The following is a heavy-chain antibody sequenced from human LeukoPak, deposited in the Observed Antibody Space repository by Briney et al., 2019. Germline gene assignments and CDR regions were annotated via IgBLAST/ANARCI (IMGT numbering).Heavy chain of an antibody. V-gene: IGHV4-30-2*01. J-gene: IGHJ6*03. D-gene: IGHD2-15*01. Sequence: SQTLSLTCTVSGGSISSGGYYWSWIRQPPGKGLEWIGYIYHSGSTYYNPSLKSRVTISVDRSKNQFSLKLSSVTAADTAVYYCARVLRGPVWQVVVAAFEKKSYYMDVWGKGTTVSVS. CDR2: IYHSGST. CDR3: ARVLRGPVWQVVVAAFEKKSYYMDV. CDR1: GGSISSGGYY.